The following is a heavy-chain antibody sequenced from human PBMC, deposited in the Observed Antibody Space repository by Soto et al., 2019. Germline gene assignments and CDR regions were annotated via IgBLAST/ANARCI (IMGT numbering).Heavy chain of an antibody. Sequence: QVQLVQSAVEVKKPGASVKVSCKASGYTFTTYGITWVRQASGQGLEYIGWISTYNGNTDFAQKVQNRVTFTTDTSTNTAYMELRSLRPDDTAIYYCARAKVLIAPNWFDPWGQGTLVTVSS. V-gene: IGHV1-18*01. CDR3: ARAKVLIAPNWFDP. CDR2: ISTYNGNT. J-gene: IGHJ5*02. CDR1: GYTFTTYG. D-gene: IGHD2-15*01.